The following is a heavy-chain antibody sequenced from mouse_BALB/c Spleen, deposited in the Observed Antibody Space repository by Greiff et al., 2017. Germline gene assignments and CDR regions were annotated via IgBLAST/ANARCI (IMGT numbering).Heavy chain of an antibody. D-gene: IGHD4-1*01. J-gene: IGHJ2*01. Sequence: EVKLMESGGGLVQPGGSLKLSCAASGFTFSSYTMSWVRQTPEKRLEWVAYISNGGGSTYYPDTVKGRFTISRDNAKNTLYLQMSSLKSEDTAMYYCARRGLGGNYVDYWGQGTTLTVSS. CDR3: ARRGLGGNYVDY. CDR2: ISNGGGST. CDR1: GFTFSSYT. V-gene: IGHV5-12-2*01.